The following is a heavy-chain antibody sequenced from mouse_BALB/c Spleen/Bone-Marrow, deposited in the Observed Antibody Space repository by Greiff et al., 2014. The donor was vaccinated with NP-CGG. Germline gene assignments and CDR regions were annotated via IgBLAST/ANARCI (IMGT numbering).Heavy chain of an antibody. Sequence: VQRVESGPELVRPGVSVKISCKGSGYTFTDYAMHWVKQSHAKSLEWIGVISTYSGNTNYNQKFKSKATMTVDKSSSTAYMELAXLTSEDSAIYYCARYGYGSSYYAMDYWGQGTSVTVSS. CDR3: ARYGYGSSYYAMDY. CDR2: ISTYSGNT. J-gene: IGHJ4*01. D-gene: IGHD1-1*01. V-gene: IGHV1-67*01. CDR1: GYTFTDYA.